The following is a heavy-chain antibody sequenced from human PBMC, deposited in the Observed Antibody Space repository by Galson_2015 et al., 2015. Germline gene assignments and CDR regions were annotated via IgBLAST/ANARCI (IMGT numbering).Heavy chain of an antibody. CDR1: GGSISSGSYY. Sequence: TLSLTCTVSGGSISSGSYYWSWIRQPAGKGLEWIGRIYTSGSTNYNPPLKSRVTISVDTSKNQFSLKLSSVTAADTAVYYCARGDSSGCHDYWGQGTLVTVSS. J-gene: IGHJ4*02. D-gene: IGHD6-19*01. CDR2: IYTSGST. CDR3: ARGDSSGCHDY. V-gene: IGHV4-61*02.